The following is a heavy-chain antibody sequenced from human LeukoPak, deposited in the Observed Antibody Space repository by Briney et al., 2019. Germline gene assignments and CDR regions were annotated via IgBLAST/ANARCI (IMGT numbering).Heavy chain of an antibody. CDR3: ARDRLQLEPGSHYYYMDV. CDR2: TYYRSKWYN. CDR1: GDSVSRTDAG. Sequence: SQTLSLTCAISGDSVSRTDAGWSWIRQSPSRGLEWLGRTYYRSKWYNDYAVSVKSRITINPDTSKNQFSLQLNSVTPEDTAVYYCARDRLQLEPGSHYYYMDVWGKGTTVTVSS. J-gene: IGHJ6*03. V-gene: IGHV6-1*01. D-gene: IGHD1-1*01.